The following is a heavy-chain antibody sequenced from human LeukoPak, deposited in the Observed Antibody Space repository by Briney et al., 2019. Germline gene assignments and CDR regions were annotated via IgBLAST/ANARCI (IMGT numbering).Heavy chain of an antibody. CDR2: IYLGDSDF. D-gene: IGHD6-13*01. Sequence: VSLKISCKGSGYSFNSYWIGWVRQMPGKGLEWMGIIYLGDSDFRYSPSLQGQVTISVDKSISTAYLQWSSLRASDSARYYCARPLQVGFSSSLRYWGQGTLVTVSS. CDR3: ARPLQVGFSSSLRY. CDR1: GYSFNSYW. V-gene: IGHV5-51*01. J-gene: IGHJ4*02.